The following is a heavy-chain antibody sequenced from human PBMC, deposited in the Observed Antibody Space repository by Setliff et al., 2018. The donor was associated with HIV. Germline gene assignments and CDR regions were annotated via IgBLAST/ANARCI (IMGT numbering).Heavy chain of an antibody. CDR1: GDSIGYYY. J-gene: IGHJ4*02. D-gene: IGHD4-17*01. CDR3: ARDPPGYGDSNDY. V-gene: IGHV4-4*07. CDR2: IHTSGST. Sequence: PSETLSLTCTVSGDSIGYYYWSWIRQPAGRGLEWMGRIHTSGSTNYNPSLTSRVTLSVDTSKKQFFLKLTSLSAADTAVYYCARDPPGYGDSNDYWGQGTLVAVSS.